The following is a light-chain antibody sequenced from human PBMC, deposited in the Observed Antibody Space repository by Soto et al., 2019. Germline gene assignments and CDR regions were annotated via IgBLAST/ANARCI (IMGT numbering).Light chain of an antibody. V-gene: IGKV3-20*01. CDR1: QSVNSN. Sequence: EIVLTQSPGTLSLSPGERASISCRASQSVNSNLGWYQQKPGQAPRLLIYGASNRATGIPDRFSGSGSGTDFTLTISRLDPEDFAVYYCQQYGSPLRSFGQGTKVDIK. J-gene: IGKJ1*01. CDR2: GAS. CDR3: QQYGSPLRS.